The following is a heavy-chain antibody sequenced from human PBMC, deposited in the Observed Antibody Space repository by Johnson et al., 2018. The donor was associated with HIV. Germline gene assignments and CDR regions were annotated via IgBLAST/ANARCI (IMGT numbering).Heavy chain of an antibody. CDR2: LRFDGSDK. J-gene: IGHJ3*01. Sequence: QVQLVESGGGLVKPGGSLRLSCAASGFTFSDYYMSWIRQAPGKGLEWVSFLRFDGSDKYYADSVKGRFSISRDNSKNTLFLEMNSLRAEDTAVYYCARARGSSSGFFAFDVWGPGTMVSVSS. CDR3: ARARGSSSGFFAFDV. D-gene: IGHD6-6*01. V-gene: IGHV3-30*02. CDR1: GFTFSDYY.